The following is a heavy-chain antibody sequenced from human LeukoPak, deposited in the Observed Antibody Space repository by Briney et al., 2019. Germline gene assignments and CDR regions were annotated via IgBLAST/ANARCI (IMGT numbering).Heavy chain of an antibody. CDR1: GYYFTGYY. J-gene: IGHJ4*02. CDR2: INPNNGGT. D-gene: IGHD2-2*01. Sequence: GASVKVSCKASGYYFTGYYMHWVRQAPGQGLEWMGWINPNNGGTNYAQKFQGRVTMTRDTSNSTAHMELSSLTSDDTAVYYCASETSDVDYWGQGTLVTVSS. CDR3: ASETSDVDY. V-gene: IGHV1-2*02.